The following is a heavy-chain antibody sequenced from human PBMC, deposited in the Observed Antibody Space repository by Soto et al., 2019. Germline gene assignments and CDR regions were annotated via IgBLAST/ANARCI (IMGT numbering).Heavy chain of an antibody. D-gene: IGHD6-6*01. V-gene: IGHV4-38-2*01. Sequence: SETLSLTCAVSGYSIRSGYFWGWIRQPPGKGLEWIGSMYHSGITYYNLSLKSRVTISVDTSKNQLSLKLSSATAADTAVYYCARSMYSTSAQLYYGMDVWGQGTTVTVSS. CDR2: MYHSGIT. CDR1: GYSIRSGYF. J-gene: IGHJ6*02. CDR3: ARSMYSTSAQLYYGMDV.